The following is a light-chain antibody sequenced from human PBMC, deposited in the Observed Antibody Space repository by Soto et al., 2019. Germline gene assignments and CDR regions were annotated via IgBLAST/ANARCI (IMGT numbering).Light chain of an antibody. CDR2: DVN. CDR1: SSDVGGYNY. CDR3: SSYTSSSTEV. J-gene: IGLJ1*01. Sequence: LTQPSSVSGSPGQAVTLSCTGTSSDVGGYNYVSWYQQHPGKAPKLMIYDVNNRPSGVSNRFSGSKSGNTASLTISGLQAEDEADYYCSSYTSSSTEVFGTGTKVTV. V-gene: IGLV2-14*01.